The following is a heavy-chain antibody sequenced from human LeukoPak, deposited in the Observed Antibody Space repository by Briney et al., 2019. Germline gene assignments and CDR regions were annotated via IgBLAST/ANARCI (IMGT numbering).Heavy chain of an antibody. CDR2: IRGSGAST. D-gene: IGHD3/OR15-3a*01. J-gene: IGHJ3*02. CDR1: GLNFSKYA. V-gene: IGHV3-23*01. Sequence: GGSLRLSCAASGLNFSKYAMTWVRQAPGKGLEWVSAIRGSGASTFYADSVKGRFTVSRDNSKNTLFLQMNSLRAEDTAIYYCAKAGDFWTGYSFRPVYLDAFDIWGQGTMVTVSS. CDR3: AKAGDFWTGYSFRPVYLDAFDI.